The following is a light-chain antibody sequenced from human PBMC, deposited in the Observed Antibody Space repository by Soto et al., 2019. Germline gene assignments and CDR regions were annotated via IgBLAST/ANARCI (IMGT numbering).Light chain of an antibody. V-gene: IGLV2-23*02. CDR3: CSFADFTYV. CDR1: SGDIGSYDL. Sequence: QSVLTQPASVSGSPGQSITISCTGTSGDIGSYDLVSWYQQHPGTAPKLIIYEVTKRPSGVSTRFSGSKSGNTASLTISGLQAVDEADYYCCSFADFTYVFGTGTKLTVL. CDR2: EVT. J-gene: IGLJ1*01.